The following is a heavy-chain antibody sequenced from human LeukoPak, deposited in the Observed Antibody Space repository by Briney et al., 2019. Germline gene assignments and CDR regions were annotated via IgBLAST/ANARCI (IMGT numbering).Heavy chain of an antibody. CDR1: GFTFSSYA. D-gene: IGHD2-2*01. Sequence: GGSLRLSCAASGFTFSSYAMHWVRQAPGKGLEWVAVISYDGSNKYYADSVKGRFTISRDNSKNTLYLQMNSLRAEDTAVYYCARDAIVVVPAGTLHHLDYWGQGTLVTVSS. CDR3: ARDAIVVVPAGTLHHLDY. J-gene: IGHJ4*02. CDR2: ISYDGSNK. V-gene: IGHV3-30-3*01.